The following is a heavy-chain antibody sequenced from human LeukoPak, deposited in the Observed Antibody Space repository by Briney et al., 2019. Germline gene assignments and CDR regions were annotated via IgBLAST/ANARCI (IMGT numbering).Heavy chain of an antibody. CDR1: GYTFTSYG. CDR3: ARESHVSREDS. V-gene: IGHV1-18*01. Sequence: ASVKVSCKASGYTFTSYGISWVRQAPGQGLEWVGWISANNGDTDYAQKFQARVTMTTDTSTSTAYMELRSLRSDDTAVYYCARESHVSREDSWGQGTLVTVSS. J-gene: IGHJ4*02. D-gene: IGHD1-26*01. CDR2: ISANNGDT.